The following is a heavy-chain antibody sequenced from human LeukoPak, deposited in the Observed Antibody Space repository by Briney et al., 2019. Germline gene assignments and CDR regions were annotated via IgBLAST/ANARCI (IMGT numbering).Heavy chain of an antibody. CDR2: INTNTGNP. J-gene: IGHJ3*02. V-gene: IGHV7-4-1*02. D-gene: IGHD2-8*02. Sequence: ASVKVSCKASGYTFTSYAMNWVRQAPGQGLEWMGWINTNTGNPTYAQGFTGRFVFSLDTSVSTAYLQISSLTAEDTAVYYCAGKIAWWALDIWGQGTMVTVSS. CDR3: AGKIAWWALDI. CDR1: GYTFTSYA.